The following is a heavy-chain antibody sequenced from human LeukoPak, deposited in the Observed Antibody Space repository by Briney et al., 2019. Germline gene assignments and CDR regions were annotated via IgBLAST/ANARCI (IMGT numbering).Heavy chain of an antibody. CDR1: GDSVSRSDSY. CDR2: IYYSGRT. CDR3: ARGRSGGGKPSYYYYMDV. D-gene: IGHD2-15*01. J-gene: IGHJ6*03. Sequence: SETLSLTCSVSGDSVSRSDSYWDWIRQPPGKGLEWIGTIYYSGRTYYSPSLKSRVTMSVDPSNNQFSLNLRSVTAADTAVYYCARGRSGGGKPSYYYYMDVWGKGTTVTVSS. V-gene: IGHV4-39*01.